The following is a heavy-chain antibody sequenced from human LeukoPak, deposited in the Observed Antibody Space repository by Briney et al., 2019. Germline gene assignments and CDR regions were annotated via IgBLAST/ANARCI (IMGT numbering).Heavy chain of an antibody. CDR3: ARDDYDFWSGYYRYYYYGMDV. CDR1: GFTFSSYA. CDR2: ISYDGSNK. D-gene: IGHD3-3*01. V-gene: IGHV3-30-3*01. Sequence: GGSLRLSCAASGFTFSSYAMHWFRQAPGKGLEWVAVISYDGSNKYYADSVKGRFTISRDNSKNTLYLQMNSLRAEDTAVYYCARDDYDFWSGYYRYYYYGMDVWGQGTTVTVSS. J-gene: IGHJ6*02.